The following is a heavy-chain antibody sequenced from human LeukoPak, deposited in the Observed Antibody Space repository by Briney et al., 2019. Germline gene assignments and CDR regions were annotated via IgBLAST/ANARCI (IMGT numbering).Heavy chain of an antibody. D-gene: IGHD6-13*01. CDR2: IIPILGIA. J-gene: IGHJ1*01. CDR3: ARDHGAAAGTFQH. V-gene: IGHV1-69*04. Sequence: GASVKVSCKASGGTFSSYAISWVRQAPGQGLEWMGRIIPILGIANYAQKFQGRVTITADKSTSTAYMELSSLRSEDTAVYYCARDHGAAAGTFQHWGQGTLVTVSS. CDR1: GGTFSSYA.